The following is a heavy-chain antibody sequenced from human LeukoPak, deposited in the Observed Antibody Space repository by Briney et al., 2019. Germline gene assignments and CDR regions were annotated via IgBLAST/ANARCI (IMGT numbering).Heavy chain of an antibody. V-gene: IGHV3-11*06. D-gene: IGHD3-9*01. Sequence: GGSLRLSCAASGFTFSDYYMSWIRQAPGKGLEWVSYISSSSSYTNYADSVKGRFTISRDNAKNSLYLQMNSLRAEDTAVYYCGRPLRDILTGYYFDYWGQGTLVTVSS. CDR2: ISSSSSYT. CDR3: GRPLRDILTGYYFDY. J-gene: IGHJ4*02. CDR1: GFTFSDYY.